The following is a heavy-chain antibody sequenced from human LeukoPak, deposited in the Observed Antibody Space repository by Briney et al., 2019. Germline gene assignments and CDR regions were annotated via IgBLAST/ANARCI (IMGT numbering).Heavy chain of an antibody. CDR3: AKVGSDIITNS. J-gene: IGHJ4*02. Sequence: GGSLRLSCAASGFTFSSYGMHWVRQAPGKGLEWVAVLSYDANSRYYADSVKGRFTISRDNSKNTLYLQMNSLRPEDTALYYCAKVGSDIITNSWGQGTLVTVSS. D-gene: IGHD1-26*01. CDR1: GFTFSSYG. V-gene: IGHV3-30*18. CDR2: LSYDANSR.